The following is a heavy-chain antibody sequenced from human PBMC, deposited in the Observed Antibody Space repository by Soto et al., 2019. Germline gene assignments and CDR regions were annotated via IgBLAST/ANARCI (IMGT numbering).Heavy chain of an antibody. CDR3: ARDAPGVVPH. Sequence: QVQLQESGPGLVKPSQTLSLICTVSGDSVISGDTYLNWIRQHPERGLEWMGYINYRGTTNYHPALKSRILISVDTSANQFSLRLTSVTAADTAVYYCARDAPGVVPHWGQGALVTVSS. V-gene: IGHV4-31*03. J-gene: IGHJ4*02. CDR2: INYRGTT. CDR1: GDSVISGDTY. D-gene: IGHD2-2*01.